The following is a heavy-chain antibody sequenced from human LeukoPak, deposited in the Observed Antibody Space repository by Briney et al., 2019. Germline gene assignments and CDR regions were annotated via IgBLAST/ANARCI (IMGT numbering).Heavy chain of an antibody. J-gene: IGHJ4*02. CDR2: ISTYNGNT. D-gene: IGHD5-12*01. CDR3: ARVHSNGYNYFDY. Sequence: ASVKVSCKASGYTFTNYGVTWVRQAPGQGLEWMGWISTYNGNTNYAQKLQGRVTMTTDTSTSTAYMELRSLRSDDTAVYYCARVHSNGYNYFDYWGQGTLVTVSS. V-gene: IGHV1-18*01. CDR1: GYTFTNYG.